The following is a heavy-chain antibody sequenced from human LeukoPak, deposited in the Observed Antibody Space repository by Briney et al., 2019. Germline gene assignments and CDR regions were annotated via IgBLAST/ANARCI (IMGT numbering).Heavy chain of an antibody. Sequence: SETLSLTCTVSGGSITTYHWTWIRQPAGKGLEWIGRVYSSGSTNYNPSLKSRVTMSVDTSKNQFSLNLNSVTAADTAVYYCARRGYFDLWGRGTLVTVSS. J-gene: IGHJ2*01. CDR3: ARRGYFDL. CDR1: GGSITTYH. V-gene: IGHV4-4*07. CDR2: VYSSGST.